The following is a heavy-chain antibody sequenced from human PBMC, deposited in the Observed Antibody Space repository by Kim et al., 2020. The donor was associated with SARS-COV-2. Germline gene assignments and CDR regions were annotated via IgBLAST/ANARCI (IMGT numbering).Heavy chain of an antibody. Sequence: SETLSLTCTVSGGSISSSSYYWGWIRQPPGKGLEWIGSIYYSGSTYYNPSLKSRVTISVDTSKNQFSLKLSSVTAADTAVYYCAINRGIVVVNFWGQGTMVTVSS. V-gene: IGHV4-39*01. D-gene: IGHD3-22*01. CDR3: AINRGIVVVNF. CDR2: IYYSGST. CDR1: GGSISSSSYY. J-gene: IGHJ3*01.